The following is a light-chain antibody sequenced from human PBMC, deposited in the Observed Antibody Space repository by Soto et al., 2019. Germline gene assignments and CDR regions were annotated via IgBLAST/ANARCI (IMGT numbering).Light chain of an antibody. CDR3: SSYTSTTPVV. CDR2: AVS. Sequence: QSALTQPASVSGSPGQSITISCTGTSSDVGGYNYVSWYQQHPGKAPKVMIYAVSNRPSGISNRFSGSKSGNTASLSISGLQAEDEAEYYCSSYTSTTPVVFCGGTKLTV. V-gene: IGLV2-14*01. CDR1: SSDVGGYNY. J-gene: IGLJ2*01.